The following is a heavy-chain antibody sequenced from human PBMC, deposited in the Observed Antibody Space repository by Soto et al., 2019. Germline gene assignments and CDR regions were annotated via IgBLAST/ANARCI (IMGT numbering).Heavy chain of an antibody. Sequence: QVQLVQSGAEVRKPGSSVKVSCKASGGTFSSYAIRWVRQGPGQGLEWMGGIIPFFGTANYAQKFQGRVTITADESTSTAYMELSSLRSEDTAVYYCARLAPGYSYGRDAFDIWGQGTMVTVSS. CDR3: ARLAPGYSYGRDAFDI. CDR2: IIPFFGTA. D-gene: IGHD5-18*01. CDR1: GGTFSSYA. V-gene: IGHV1-69*01. J-gene: IGHJ3*02.